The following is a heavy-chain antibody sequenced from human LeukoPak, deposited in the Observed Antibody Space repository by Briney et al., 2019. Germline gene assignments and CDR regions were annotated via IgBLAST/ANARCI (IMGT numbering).Heavy chain of an antibody. Sequence: ASVKVSCKASGYTFTSYAMNWVRQAPGQGLEWMGWINTNTGNPTYAQGFTGRFVFSLDTSVSTAYYCPRAYDFWSGYSYYYYMDVWGKGTTVTVSS. D-gene: IGHD3-3*01. CDR1: GYTFTSYA. V-gene: IGHV7-4-1*01. CDR2: INTNTGNP. CDR3: YMDV. J-gene: IGHJ6*03.